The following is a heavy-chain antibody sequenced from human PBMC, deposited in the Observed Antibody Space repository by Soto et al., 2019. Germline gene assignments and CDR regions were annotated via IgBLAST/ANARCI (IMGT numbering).Heavy chain of an antibody. CDR3: AKDGDY. V-gene: IGHV3-30*18. CDR1: GFTFSSYG. J-gene: IGHJ4*02. Sequence: GGSLRLSCAASGFTFSSYGMHWVRQAPGKGLEWVAVISYDGSNKYYADSVKGRFTISRDNSKNTLYLQMNSLRAEDTAVYYCAKDGDYWGQGTLVTVSS. CDR2: ISYDGSNK.